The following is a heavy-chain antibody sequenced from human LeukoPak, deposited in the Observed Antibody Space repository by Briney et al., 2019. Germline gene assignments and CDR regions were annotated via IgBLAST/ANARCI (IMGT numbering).Heavy chain of an antibody. CDR2: IIPIFGTA. CDR1: GGTFSSYA. J-gene: IGHJ4*02. V-gene: IGHV1-69*13. Sequence: AASVKVSCKASGGTFSSYAISWVRQAPGQGLEWMGGIIPIFGTANYAQKFQGRVTITADESTSTAYMELSSLRSEDTAVYYCARERYGDYGGNTHFDYWGQGTLVTVSS. D-gene: IGHD4-23*01. CDR3: ARERYGDYGGNTHFDY.